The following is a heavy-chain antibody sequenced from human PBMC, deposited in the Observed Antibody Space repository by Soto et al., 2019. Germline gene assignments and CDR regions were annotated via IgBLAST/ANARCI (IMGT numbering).Heavy chain of an antibody. CDR2: IYYSGST. CDR1: GGSISSGGYY. J-gene: IGHJ6*02. CDR3: ARDDCGGDCSRPLDYYYGMDV. V-gene: IGHV4-31*03. Sequence: PSETLSLTCTVSGGSISSGGYYWSWIRQHPGKGLEWIGYIYYSGSTYYNPSLKSRVTISVDTSKNQFSLKLSSVTAADTAVYYCARDDCGGDCSRPLDYYYGMDVWGQGTTVTVSS. D-gene: IGHD2-21*02.